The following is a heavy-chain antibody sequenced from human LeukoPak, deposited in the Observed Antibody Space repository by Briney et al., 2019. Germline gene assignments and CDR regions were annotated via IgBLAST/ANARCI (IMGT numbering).Heavy chain of an antibody. V-gene: IGHV3-11*04. Sequence: GGSLILSCAASGFTLSDYSMTWVRQAPGQGLDWISFLTSGGVSAFYADSVRGRFTVSRDDARNSLSLYMNTLRADDTAVYYCASSLNTVMVSPYYLEYWGPGTLVTVSS. D-gene: IGHD5-18*01. CDR3: ASSLNTVMVSPYYLEY. J-gene: IGHJ4*02. CDR1: GFTLSDYS. CDR2: LTSGGVSA.